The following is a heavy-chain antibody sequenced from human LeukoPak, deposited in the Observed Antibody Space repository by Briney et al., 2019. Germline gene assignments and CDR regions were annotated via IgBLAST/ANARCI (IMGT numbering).Heavy chain of an antibody. Sequence: ASVKVSCKASGYTFTNYGISWVRQAPGHGLEWMGWISGYSGDTRYAQDPQGRVTVTTDTSTSTSYMELRSLRSDDTAVYYCARAPNYSGSGSPFWEIWGQGTLVTVSS. CDR3: ARAPNYSGSGSPFWEI. CDR1: GYTFTNYG. V-gene: IGHV1-18*01. J-gene: IGHJ4*02. CDR2: ISGYSGDT. D-gene: IGHD3-10*01.